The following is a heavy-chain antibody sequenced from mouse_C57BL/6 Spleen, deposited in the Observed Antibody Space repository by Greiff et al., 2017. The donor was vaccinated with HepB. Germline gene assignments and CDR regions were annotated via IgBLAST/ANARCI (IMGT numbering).Heavy chain of an antibody. CDR3: ARGVITTSGAMDY. V-gene: IGHV1-61*01. CDR2: IYPSDSET. D-gene: IGHD1-1*01. J-gene: IGHJ4*01. Sequence: VQLQQPGAELVRPGSSVKLSCKASGYTFTSYWMDWVKQRPGQGLEWIGNIYPSDSETHYNQKFKDKATLTVDKSSSTAYMQLSSLTSEDSAVYYCARGVITTSGAMDYWGQGTSVTVSS. CDR1: GYTFTSYW.